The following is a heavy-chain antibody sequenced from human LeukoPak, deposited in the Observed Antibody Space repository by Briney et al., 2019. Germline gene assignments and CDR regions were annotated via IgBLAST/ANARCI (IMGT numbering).Heavy chain of an antibody. J-gene: IGHJ5*02. D-gene: IGHD5-18*01. CDR1: GGSISSYY. CDR2: IYYSGST. CDR3: ASGYSYGSNWFDP. V-gene: IGHV4-59*01. Sequence: SETLSLTCTVSGGSISSYYWSWIRQPPGKGLEWIGYIYYSGSTNYNPSLKSRVTISVDTSKNQFSLKLSSVTAADPAVYYCASGYSYGSNWFDPWGQGTLVTVSS.